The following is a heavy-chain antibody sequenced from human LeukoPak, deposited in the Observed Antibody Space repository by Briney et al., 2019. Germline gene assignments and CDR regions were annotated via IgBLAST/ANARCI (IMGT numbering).Heavy chain of an antibody. Sequence: ASVKVSCKASGYTFTSYDMHWVRQAPGQGLGWMGIIYPRGGGTSYAQNCQGRVTMTRDTSTSTVYMELSSLRSEDTAVYYCARDGSSYFDYWGQGTLVTVSS. D-gene: IGHD3-10*01. CDR2: IYPRGGGT. J-gene: IGHJ4*02. CDR3: ARDGSSYFDY. CDR1: GYTFTSYD. V-gene: IGHV1-46*01.